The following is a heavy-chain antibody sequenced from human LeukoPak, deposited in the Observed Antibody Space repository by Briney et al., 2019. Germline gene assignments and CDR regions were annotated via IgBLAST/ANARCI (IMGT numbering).Heavy chain of an antibody. V-gene: IGHV4-61*02. Sequence: PPETLSLTCTVSGGSITSGDYYWSWLRQPAGKGLEWIGRIYLGGSSSYNPSLKSRVTISADTSKNQFSLILSSVTAADTALYYCARDLYGDGSYFDPWGQGTLVTVSS. D-gene: IGHD4-17*01. CDR2: IYLGGSS. J-gene: IGHJ5*02. CDR1: GGSITSGDYY. CDR3: ARDLYGDGSYFDP.